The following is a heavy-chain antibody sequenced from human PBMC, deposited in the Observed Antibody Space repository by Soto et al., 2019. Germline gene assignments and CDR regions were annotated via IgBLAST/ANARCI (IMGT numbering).Heavy chain of an antibody. J-gene: IGHJ6*02. CDR3: ARVLEWLYYYYYYGMDV. D-gene: IGHD3-3*01. CDR1: GFTFSSYW. CDR2: IKQDGSEK. Sequence: GGSLRLSCAASGFTFSSYWMSWVRQAPGKGLEWVANIKQDGSEKYYVDSVKGRFTISRDNAKNSLYLQMNSLRAEDTAVYYCARVLEWLYYYYYYGMDVWGPGTTVTVSS. V-gene: IGHV3-7*01.